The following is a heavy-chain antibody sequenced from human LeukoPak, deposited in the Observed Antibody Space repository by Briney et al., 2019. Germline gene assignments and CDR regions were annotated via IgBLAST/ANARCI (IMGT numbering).Heavy chain of an antibody. CDR3: AREDGDYYFDY. D-gene: IGHD3-10*01. V-gene: IGHV3-48*03. CDR1: GFTFSSYE. J-gene: IGHJ4*02. CDR2: ISSSGSTI. Sequence: AGGSLRLSCAASGFTFSSYEMNWARQAPGKGLEWVSYISSSGSTIYYADSVKGRFTISRDNAKNSLYLQMNSLRAEDTAVYYCAREDGDYYFDYWGQGTLVTVSS.